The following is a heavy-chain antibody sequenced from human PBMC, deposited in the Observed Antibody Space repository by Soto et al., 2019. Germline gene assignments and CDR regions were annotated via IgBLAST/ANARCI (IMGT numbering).Heavy chain of an antibody. CDR3: VKHSEYKLLSWFDP. D-gene: IGHD1-1*01. Sequence: EVQLLESGGGLVQPGGSLRLSCAASGFSFSTYAMSWVRQAPGKGLEWVSGISAGGGNTFYADSVRGRFTISRDNSKNTLYLQINSLRAEDTALYYCVKHSEYKLLSWFDPWGQGTLVTVSS. J-gene: IGHJ5*02. V-gene: IGHV3-23*01. CDR2: ISAGGGNT. CDR1: GFSFSTYA.